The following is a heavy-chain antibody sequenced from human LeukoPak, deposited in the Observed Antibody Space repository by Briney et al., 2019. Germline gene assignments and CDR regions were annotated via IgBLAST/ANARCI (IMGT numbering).Heavy chain of an antibody. CDR2: INPNSGGT. J-gene: IGHJ4*02. CDR3: ARGYSSGWHFDY. V-gene: IGHV1-2*02. Sequence: ASVKVSCKASGYTFTGYFMHWVRQAPGQELEWMGWINPNSGGTKYAQKFQGRVTMTRDTPISTAYMELSRLRSDDTAVYYCARGYSSGWHFDYWGQGTLVIVSS. D-gene: IGHD6-19*01. CDR1: GYTFTGYF.